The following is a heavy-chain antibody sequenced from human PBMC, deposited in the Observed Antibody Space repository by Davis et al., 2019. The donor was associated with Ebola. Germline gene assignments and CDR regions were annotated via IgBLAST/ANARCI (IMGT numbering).Heavy chain of an antibody. Sequence: PGGSLRLSCAASGFTFSSYAMRWVRQAPGKGLEWVSAISGSGGSTYYADSVKGRFTISRDNSKNTLYLQMNSLRAEDTAVYYCAKAQVIVVVLGYFDYWGQGTLVTVSS. CDR3: AKAQVIVVVLGYFDY. D-gene: IGHD3-22*01. CDR2: ISGSGGST. CDR1: GFTFSSYA. V-gene: IGHV3-23*01. J-gene: IGHJ4*02.